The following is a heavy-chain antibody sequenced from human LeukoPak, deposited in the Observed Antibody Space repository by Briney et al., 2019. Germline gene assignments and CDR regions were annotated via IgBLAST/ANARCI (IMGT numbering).Heavy chain of an antibody. Sequence: PGGSLRLSCTASGFTFSSYWMHWVRQAPGKGLVWVSHIGGDGTTTGYADSVKGRFTISRDNAKNTLYQQMNSLRVEDTAVYYCASSIVVPGHYWGQGTLVTVSS. J-gene: IGHJ4*02. CDR2: IGGDGTTT. CDR3: ASSIVVPGHY. CDR1: GFTFSSYW. V-gene: IGHV3-74*01. D-gene: IGHD6-19*01.